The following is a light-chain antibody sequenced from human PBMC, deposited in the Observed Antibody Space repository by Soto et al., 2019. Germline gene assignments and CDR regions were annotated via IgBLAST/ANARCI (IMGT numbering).Light chain of an antibody. CDR1: SNDVGRYNL. V-gene: IGLV2-23*01. J-gene: IGLJ2*01. CDR3: CSFAGTYTI. Sequence: QSALTQPASVSGSPEQSITISCTGTSNDVGRYNLVSWYQHHPGKAPKVMIYEATKRPSGVPDRFSGSKSGNTASLTISGLQAEDESDYYCCSFAGTYTIFGGGTKLTVL. CDR2: EAT.